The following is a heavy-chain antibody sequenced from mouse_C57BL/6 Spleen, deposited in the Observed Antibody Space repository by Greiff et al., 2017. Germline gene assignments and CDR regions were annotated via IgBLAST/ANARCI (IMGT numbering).Heavy chain of an antibody. CDR2: IDPANGNT. Sequence: EVQLQQSGAELVKPGASVKISCKASGYAFSSYWMNWVKQRPGKGLEWIGRIDPANGNTKYAPKFQGKATITADTSSNTAYLQLSSLTSEDTAIYYCARLVFDYWGQGTTLTVSS. CDR3: ARLVFDY. V-gene: IGHV14-3*01. CDR1: GYAFSSYW. J-gene: IGHJ2*01.